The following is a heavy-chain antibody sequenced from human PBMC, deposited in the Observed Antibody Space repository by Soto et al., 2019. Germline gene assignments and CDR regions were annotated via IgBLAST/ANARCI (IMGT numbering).Heavy chain of an antibody. Sequence: SVKVSCKASGGTFSSYTISWVRQAPGQGLEWMGRIIPILGIANYAQKFQGRVTITADKSTSTAYMELSSLRSEDTAVYYCEIQPGPRTTVTHLFDYWGQGTLVTVSS. CDR1: GGTFSSYT. V-gene: IGHV1-69*02. D-gene: IGHD4-17*01. J-gene: IGHJ4*02. CDR2: IIPILGIA. CDR3: EIQPGPRTTVTHLFDY.